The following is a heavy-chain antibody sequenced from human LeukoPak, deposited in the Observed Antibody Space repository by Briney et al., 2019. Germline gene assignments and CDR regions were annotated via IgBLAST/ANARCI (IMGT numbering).Heavy chain of an antibody. D-gene: IGHD3-22*01. J-gene: IGHJ4*02. CDR1: GFTFSSYA. CDR3: ATGYDSSGYYPQFDY. V-gene: IGHV3-9*01. Sequence: PGGSLRLSCAASGFTFSSYAMHWVRQAPGKGLEWVSGISWNSGSIGYADSVKGRFTISRDNAKNPLYLQMNSLRAEDTALYYCATGYDSSGYYPQFDYWGQGTLVTVSS. CDR2: ISWNSGSI.